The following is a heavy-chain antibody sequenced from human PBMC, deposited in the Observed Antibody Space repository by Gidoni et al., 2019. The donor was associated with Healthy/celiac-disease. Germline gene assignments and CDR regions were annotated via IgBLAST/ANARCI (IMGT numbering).Heavy chain of an antibody. CDR2: IYSGGST. J-gene: IGHJ6*02. Sequence: DVQLVESGGGLVHPGGSLRLSCAASRFTVRINYMSWVRQAPGKGLEWVSVIYSGGSTYYADSVKGRFTISRHNAKNTLYLQMNSLRAEDTAVYYCARERYSSSLDNPYYYYGMDVWGQGTTVTVSS. V-gene: IGHV3-53*04. CDR1: RFTVRINY. CDR3: ARERYSSSLDNPYYYYGMDV. D-gene: IGHD6-6*01.